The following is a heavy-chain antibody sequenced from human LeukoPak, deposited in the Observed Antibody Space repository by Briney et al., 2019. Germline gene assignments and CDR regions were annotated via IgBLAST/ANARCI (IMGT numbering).Heavy chain of an antibody. V-gene: IGHV4-39*01. D-gene: IGHD1-26*01. Sequence: SETLSLTCTVSGGSISSSGYYWGWIRQPPGKGLEWIGSVYYSGSTYYNPSLKSRVTISVDTSKNQFSLKLSSVTAADTAVYYCARHARSGDFDYRGQGTLVTVSS. CDR1: GGSISSSGYY. J-gene: IGHJ4*02. CDR3: ARHARSGDFDY. CDR2: VYYSGST.